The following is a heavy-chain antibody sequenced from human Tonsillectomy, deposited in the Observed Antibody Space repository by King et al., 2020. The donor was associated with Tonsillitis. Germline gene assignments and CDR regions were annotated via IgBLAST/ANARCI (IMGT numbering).Heavy chain of an antibody. CDR2: IYHRGST. J-gene: IGHJ4*02. CDR1: GYSISSGYY. CDR3: ARMAVAAFDY. D-gene: IGHD6-19*01. V-gene: IGHV4-38-2*02. Sequence: QLQESGPGLVKPSETLSLTCTVSGYSISSGYYWGWIRQPPGKGLEWIASIYHRGSTYFNPSLNSRVTISVDTSKNQFSLKLSSVTAADTAVYYCARMAVAAFDYWGQGTLVTVSS.